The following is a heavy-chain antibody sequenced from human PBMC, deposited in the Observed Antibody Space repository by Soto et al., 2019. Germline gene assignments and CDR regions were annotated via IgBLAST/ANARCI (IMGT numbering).Heavy chain of an antibody. CDR1: GFTFSSYA. Sequence: EVQLLESGGGLVQPGGSLRLSCAASGFTFSSYAMSWVRQAPGKGLEWVSAISGSSGTTIYYADSVKGRFTISRDNAQNSLHLQMNSLRAEDTAVYYCARDLRYCTRTSCFPHHAILKGYFFDYWGHGTLVTVSS. J-gene: IGHJ4*01. CDR3: ARDLRYCTRTSCFPHHAILKGYFFDY. D-gene: IGHD2-2*01. V-gene: IGHV3-23*01. CDR2: ISGSSGTTI.